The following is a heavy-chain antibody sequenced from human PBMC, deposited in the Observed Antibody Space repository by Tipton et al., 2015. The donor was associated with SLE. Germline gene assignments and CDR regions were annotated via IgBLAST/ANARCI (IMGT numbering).Heavy chain of an antibody. Sequence: TLSLTCAVYGGSFSGYYWSWIRQPPGKGLEWIGEINHSGSTKYNPSLKSRVTMTTDTSTSTAYMELRSLRSDDTAVYYCARGNIAAAAREFDPWGQRTLVTVSS. CDR3: ARGNIAAAAREFDP. V-gene: IGHV4-34*01. CDR2: INHSGST. CDR1: GGSFSGYY. J-gene: IGHJ5*02. D-gene: IGHD6-13*01.